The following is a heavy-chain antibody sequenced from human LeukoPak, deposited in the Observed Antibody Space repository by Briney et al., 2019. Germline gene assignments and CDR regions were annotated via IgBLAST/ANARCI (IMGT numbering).Heavy chain of an antibody. CDR1: GFIVSSDY. V-gene: IGHV3-53*01. CDR3: ARARGYSYGCDY. J-gene: IGHJ4*02. CDR2: IYSGGST. D-gene: IGHD5-18*01. Sequence: GGSLRLSCAASGFIVSSDYMSWVRQAPGKGLEWVSVIYSGGSTYYADSVKGRFTISRDNSKNTLYLQMNSLRVEDTAVYYCARARGYSYGCDYWGQGTLVTVSS.